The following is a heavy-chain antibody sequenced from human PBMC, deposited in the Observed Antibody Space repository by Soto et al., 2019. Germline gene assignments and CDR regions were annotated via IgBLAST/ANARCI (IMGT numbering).Heavy chain of an antibody. CDR3: ARHQSTYFSGSSCYSRPFDY. J-gene: IGHJ4*02. Sequence: SETLSLTCTVSGDSISSSLYYWGWIRQPPGKGLEWLGSIHYSGSTYYNSSLKSRVTISVDTSKRQFSPSLRSVTAADAAVYYCARHQSTYFSGSSCYSRPFDYWGQGTLVTVSS. D-gene: IGHD2-15*01. CDR2: IHYSGST. V-gene: IGHV4-39*01. CDR1: GDSISSSLYY.